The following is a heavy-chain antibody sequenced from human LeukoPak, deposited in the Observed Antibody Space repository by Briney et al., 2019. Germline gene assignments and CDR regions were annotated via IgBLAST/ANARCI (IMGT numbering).Heavy chain of an antibody. D-gene: IGHD6-6*01. J-gene: IGHJ4*02. V-gene: IGHV1-2*02. CDR1: GYTFTGYY. Sequence: GASVKVSCKASGYTFTGYYMHWVRQAPGQGLAWMGWINPNSGGTNYAQKFQGRVTMTRDTSISTAYMELSRLRSDDTAVYYCARDGPRIAALGEDFDYWGQGTLVTVSS. CDR3: ARDGPRIAALGEDFDY. CDR2: INPNSGGT.